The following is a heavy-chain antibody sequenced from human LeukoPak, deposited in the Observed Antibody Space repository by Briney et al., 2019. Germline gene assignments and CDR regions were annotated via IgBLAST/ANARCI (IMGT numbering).Heavy chain of an antibody. CDR3: ARDPAPFYHYFYMDV. D-gene: IGHD2-2*01. J-gene: IGHJ6*03. V-gene: IGHV3-30*04. CDR2: ISFDGSDI. CDR1: GFTFSSYA. Sequence: GGSLRLSCAASGFTFSSYALHWVRQAPGKGLKWVAIISFDGSDIYYADSVKGRFTISRYNSKHTLYLQMNSLRAEDTAVYYCARDPAPFYHYFYMDVCGKGTTVTVSS.